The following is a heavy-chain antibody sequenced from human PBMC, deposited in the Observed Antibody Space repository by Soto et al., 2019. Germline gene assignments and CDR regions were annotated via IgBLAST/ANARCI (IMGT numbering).Heavy chain of an antibody. J-gene: IGHJ4*02. CDR1: GFTFSSYG. V-gene: IGHV3-30*18. CDR2: ISYDGSNK. CDR3: AKDLGYCSSTSCVLDY. Sequence: QVQLVESGGGVVQPGRSLRLSCAASGFTFSSYGMHWVRQAPGKGLEWVAVISYDGSNKYYADSVKGRFIISRDNSKNTLYLQMNSLRAEDTAVYYCAKDLGYCSSTSCVLDYWGQGTLVTVSS. D-gene: IGHD2-2*01.